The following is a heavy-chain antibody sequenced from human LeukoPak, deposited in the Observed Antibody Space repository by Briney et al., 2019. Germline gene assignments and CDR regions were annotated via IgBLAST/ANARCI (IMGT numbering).Heavy chain of an antibody. CDR1: GGSISSYY. CDR2: IYYSGST. J-gene: IGHJ6*03. CDR3: ARVGSGWSDYYYYYMDV. V-gene: IGHV4-59*01. Sequence: SETLSLTCTVSGGSISSYYWSWIRQPPGKGLEWIGYIYYSGSTNYNPSLKSRVTMSVDTSKNQFSLKLSSVTAADTAVYYCARVGSGWSDYYYYYMDVWGKGTTVTVSS. D-gene: IGHD6-19*01.